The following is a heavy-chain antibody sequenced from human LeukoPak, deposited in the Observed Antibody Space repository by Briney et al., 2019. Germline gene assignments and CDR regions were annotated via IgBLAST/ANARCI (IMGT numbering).Heavy chain of an antibody. CDR1: GGSISSYY. CDR3: ARVMDEGVATIFVYFDY. D-gene: IGHD5-12*01. Sequence: SETLSLTCTVSGGSISSYYWSWIRQPPGKGLEWIGEINHSGSTNYNPSLKSRVTISVDTSKNQFSLKLSSVTAADTAVYYCARVMDEGVATIFVYFDYWGQGTLVTVSS. V-gene: IGHV4-34*01. J-gene: IGHJ4*02. CDR2: INHSGST.